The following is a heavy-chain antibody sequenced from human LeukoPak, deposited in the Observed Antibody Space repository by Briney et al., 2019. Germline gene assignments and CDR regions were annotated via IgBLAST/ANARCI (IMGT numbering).Heavy chain of an antibody. CDR1: GGSISSYY. V-gene: IGHV4-59*01. CDR2: IYYSGST. D-gene: IGHD6-19*01. J-gene: IGHJ4*02. Sequence: SETLSLTCTVSGGSISSYYWSWIRQPPGKGLEWIGYIYYSGSTNYNPSLKSRVTISVDTSKNQFSLKLSSVTAADTAVCYCARERYSSGWVDYWGQGTLVTVSS. CDR3: ARERYSSGWVDY.